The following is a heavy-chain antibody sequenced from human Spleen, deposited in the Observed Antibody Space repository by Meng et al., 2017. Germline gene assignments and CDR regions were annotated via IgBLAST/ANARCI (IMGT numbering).Heavy chain of an antibody. D-gene: IGHD6-19*01. Sequence: GESLKISCKGSGYSFTSFWIGWVRQMPGKGLEWMGIIYPGDSDIRNSPSFQGQVTISADKSTSTAYLQWSSLKASDTAIYYCARGYTSGWEFDYWGQGTLVTVSS. CDR2: IYPGDSDI. J-gene: IGHJ4*02. V-gene: IGHV5-51*01. CDR1: GYSFTSFW. CDR3: ARGYTSGWEFDY.